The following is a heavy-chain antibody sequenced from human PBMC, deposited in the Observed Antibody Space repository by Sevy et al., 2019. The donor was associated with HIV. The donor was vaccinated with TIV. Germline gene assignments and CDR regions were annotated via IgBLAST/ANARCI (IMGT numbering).Heavy chain of an antibody. J-gene: IGHJ2*01. CDR1: GFIFSDYA. CDR2: ISGGDDST. CDR3: AKFGDYYDSGGYYWYFDF. D-gene: IGHD3-22*01. V-gene: IGHV3-23*01. Sequence: GGSLRLSCAASGFIFSDYAMSWVRQAPGKGLEWVSSISGGDDSTYYADSVMGRFTVSRDNSKNTLYLQMNTLRAEDTALYYCAKFGDYYDSGGYYWYFDFWGRGTLVTVSS.